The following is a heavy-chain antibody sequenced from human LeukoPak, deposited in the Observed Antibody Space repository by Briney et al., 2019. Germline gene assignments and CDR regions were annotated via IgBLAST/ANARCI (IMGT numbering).Heavy chain of an antibody. V-gene: IGHV1-69*13. J-gene: IGHJ6*03. D-gene: IGHD6-19*01. CDR2: IIPIFGTA. CDR3: AREGIAVAGRENYYYYYYMDV. Sequence: GALVKVSCKASGGTFSSYAISWVRQAPGQGLEWMGGIIPIFGTANYAQKFQGRVTITADESTSTAYMELSSLRSEDTAVYYCAREGIAVAGRENYYYYYYMDVWGKGTTVTISS. CDR1: GGTFSSYA.